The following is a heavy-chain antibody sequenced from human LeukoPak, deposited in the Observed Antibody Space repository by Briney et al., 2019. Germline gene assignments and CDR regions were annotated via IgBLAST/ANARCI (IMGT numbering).Heavy chain of an antibody. D-gene: IGHD3-22*01. CDR2: ISGSGGST. J-gene: IGHJ1*01. CDR3: AKDVWLLRSGFQH. CDR1: GFTFSSYA. V-gene: IGHV3-23*01. Sequence: PGGSLRLSCAASGFTFSSYAMSWVRQDPGEGLAWVSAISGSGGSTYYADSVKGRFTISRDNSKNTLSLQMNSLRAEDTAVYYCAKDVWLLRSGFQHWGQGTLVTVPS.